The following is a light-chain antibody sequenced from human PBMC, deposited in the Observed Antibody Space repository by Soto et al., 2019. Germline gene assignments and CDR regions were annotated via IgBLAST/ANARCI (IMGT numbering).Light chain of an antibody. Sequence: QSALTQPASVSGSPGQSITISCTGTSSDVGGYNYVSWYQQHPGKAPKLMIYEVSNRPSGVSNRFSGSKSGNTAFLTISGLQAEDEADYYCSSYTSSSIDYVFGPGTKLTVL. J-gene: IGLJ1*01. V-gene: IGLV2-14*01. CDR2: EVS. CDR1: SSDVGGYNY. CDR3: SSYTSSSIDYV.